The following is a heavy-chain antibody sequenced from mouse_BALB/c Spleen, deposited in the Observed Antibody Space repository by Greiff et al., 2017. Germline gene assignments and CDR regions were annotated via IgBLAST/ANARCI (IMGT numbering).Heavy chain of an antibody. CDR2: ISYSGST. Sequence: DVKLQESGPSLVKPSQTLSLTCSVTGDSITSGYWNWIRKFPGNKLEYMGYISYSGSTYYNPSLKSRISITRDTSKNQYYLQLNSVTTEDTATYYCARPATLSYYYAMDYWGQGTSVTVSS. CDR1: GDSITSGY. V-gene: IGHV3-8*02. CDR3: ARPATLSYYYAMDY. J-gene: IGHJ4*01. D-gene: IGHD6-1*01.